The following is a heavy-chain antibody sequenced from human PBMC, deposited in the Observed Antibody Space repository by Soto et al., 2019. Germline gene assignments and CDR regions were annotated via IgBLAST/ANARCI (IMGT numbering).Heavy chain of an antibody. CDR2: IYCSGST. CDR1: GGSMSIYY. Sequence: SXTLSLTCTVSGGSMSIYYWSWIRQPPGDGLEWIGYIYCSGSTNYNPSLKSRVTISVDTSKNQFSLKLSSVTAADTAVYYCARHVPYCSDTSHCAYGMDVWGQGTTVTVSS. D-gene: IGHD2-2*01. V-gene: IGHV4-59*08. CDR3: ARHVPYCSDTSHCAYGMDV. J-gene: IGHJ6*02.